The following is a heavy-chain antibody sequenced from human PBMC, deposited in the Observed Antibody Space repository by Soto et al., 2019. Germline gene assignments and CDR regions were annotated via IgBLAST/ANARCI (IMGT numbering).Heavy chain of an antibody. CDR2: IYYSANT. CDR3: ARGHDFWSGPSLFDY. V-gene: IGHV4-61*01. CDR1: GGSVSSGNYY. D-gene: IGHD3-3*01. Sequence: SETLSLTCTVSGGSVSSGNYYWSWIRQPPGKGLEWIGYIYYSANTHYNSSLKSRVTISVDTSKNQFSLKLISVTAAATAMYYCARGHDFWSGPSLFDYWGQGTLVTVSS. J-gene: IGHJ4*02.